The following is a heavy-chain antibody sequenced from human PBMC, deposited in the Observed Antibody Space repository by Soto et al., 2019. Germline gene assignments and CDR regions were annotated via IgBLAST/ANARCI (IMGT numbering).Heavy chain of an antibody. V-gene: IGHV5-51*03. Sequence: PGESLKISCKGSGYSFTSYWIGWVRQIPGKGLEWMGIIYPGDSDTRYSPSFQGQVTISADKSISTAYLQWSSLKASDTAMYYCARLPYSSSWYGYYYYGMDVWGQGTPVTVSS. CDR2: IYPGDSDT. J-gene: IGHJ6*02. CDR3: ARLPYSSSWYGYYYYGMDV. CDR1: GYSFTSYW. D-gene: IGHD6-13*01.